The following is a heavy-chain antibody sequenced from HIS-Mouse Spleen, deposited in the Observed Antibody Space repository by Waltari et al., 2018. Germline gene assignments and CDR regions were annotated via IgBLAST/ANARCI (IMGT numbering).Heavy chain of an antibody. V-gene: IGHV1-8*01. J-gene: IGHJ4*02. CDR3: ARGHDYSNYFDY. CDR1: GYTVPSYD. Sequence: QVQLVQSGAEVKKPGDSVKVSCKASGYTVPSYDSNWVRQATGQGLEWMGWMNPNSGNTGYAKKFQGRVTMTRNTSISTAYMELSSLRSEDTAVYYCARGHDYSNYFDYWGQGTLVTVSS. D-gene: IGHD4-4*01. CDR2: MNPNSGNT.